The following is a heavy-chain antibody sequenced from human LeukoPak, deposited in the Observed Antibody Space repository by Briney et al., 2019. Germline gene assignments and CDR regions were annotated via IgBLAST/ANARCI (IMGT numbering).Heavy chain of an antibody. J-gene: IGHJ4*02. CDR3: AKGRGYYDSSGYNTFDY. D-gene: IGHD3-22*01. CDR2: IRYDGSNK. V-gene: IGHV3-30*02. Sequence: GGSLRLSCAASGFTFSSYEMNWVRQAPGKGLEWVAFIRYDGSNKYYADSVKGRFTISRDNSKNTLYLQMNSLRAEDTAVYYCAKGRGYYDSSGYNTFDYWGQGTLVTVSS. CDR1: GFTFSSYE.